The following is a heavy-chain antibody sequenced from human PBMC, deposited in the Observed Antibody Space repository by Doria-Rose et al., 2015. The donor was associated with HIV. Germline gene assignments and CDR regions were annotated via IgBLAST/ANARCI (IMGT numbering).Heavy chain of an antibody. CDR2: VDWDDDK. CDR3: ARVGGYYDRSAYYDV. CDR1: GFSLTTSGVC. J-gene: IGHJ4*02. D-gene: IGHD3-22*01. V-gene: IGHV2-70*11. Sequence: SGPALVKPTQTLTLTCSFSGFSLTTSGVCVSWIRQPPGKALEWLARVDWDDDKYYSTSLKTRLSISKDTSKNQVVLTMTNMDPDETATYYCARVGGYYDRSAYYDVGGQGTPAPVSA.